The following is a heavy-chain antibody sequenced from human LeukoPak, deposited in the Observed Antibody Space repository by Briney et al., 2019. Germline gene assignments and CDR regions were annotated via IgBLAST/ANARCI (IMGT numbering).Heavy chain of an antibody. CDR2: ISSSSSYI. V-gene: IGHV3-21*04. J-gene: IGHJ4*02. D-gene: IGHD5-18*01. Sequence: PGGSLRLSCAASGFTFSSYSMNWVRQAPGKGLEWVSSISSSSSYIYYADSVKGRFTISRDSSKNTLYPQMDSLRAEDTAVYYCARDRGDSYAPDYWGLGTLVTVSS. CDR3: ARDRGDSYAPDY. CDR1: GFTFSSYS.